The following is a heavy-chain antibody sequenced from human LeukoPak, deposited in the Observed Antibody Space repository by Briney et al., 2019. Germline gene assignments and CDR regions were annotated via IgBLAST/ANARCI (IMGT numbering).Heavy chain of an antibody. CDR2: INHSGST. J-gene: IGHJ5*02. CDR3: ARGACSSTSCFGGWFDP. CDR1: GGSFSGYY. Sequence: SETLSLTCAVYGGSFSGYYWSWIRQPPGKGLEWIGEINHSGSTNYNPSLKSRVTISVDTSKNQFSLKLSSVTAADTAVSYCARGACSSTSCFGGWFDPWGQGTLVTVSS. D-gene: IGHD2-2*01. V-gene: IGHV4-34*01.